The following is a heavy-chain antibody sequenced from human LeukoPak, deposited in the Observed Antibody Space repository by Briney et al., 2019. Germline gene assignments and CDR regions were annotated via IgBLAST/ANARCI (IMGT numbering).Heavy chain of an antibody. J-gene: IGHJ1*01. V-gene: IGHV3-30*18. D-gene: IGHD2-21*02. Sequence: PGRSLRLSCAASGFTFSSYGMHWVRQAPGKGLEWVAVISYDGSNKYYADSVKGRFTLSRDNSKNTLYLQMNSLRAEDTAVYYCAKGLAYCGGDCYSNFQHWGQGTLVTVSS. CDR3: AKGLAYCGGDCYSNFQH. CDR2: ISYDGSNK. CDR1: GFTFSSYG.